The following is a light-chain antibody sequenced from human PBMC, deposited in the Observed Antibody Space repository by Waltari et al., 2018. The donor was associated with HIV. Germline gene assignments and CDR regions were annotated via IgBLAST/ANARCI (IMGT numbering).Light chain of an antibody. Sequence: EIVLTQSPATLSLSPGERATLSCGASQRVRSSYLAWYQQKPGLAPRLLIYDASTRATCIPDRFSGSGSATEFSLTISRLEPEDFAVYYCQQYGSSTSYTFGQGTKLEIK. CDR1: QRVRSSY. CDR3: QQYGSSTSYT. V-gene: IGKV3D-20*01. CDR2: DAS. J-gene: IGKJ2*01.